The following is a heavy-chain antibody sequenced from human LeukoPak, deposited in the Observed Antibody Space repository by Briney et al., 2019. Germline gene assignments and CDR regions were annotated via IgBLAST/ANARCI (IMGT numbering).Heavy chain of an antibody. V-gene: IGHV3-30-3*01. J-gene: IGHJ4*02. CDR3: ARDRYDSSGYLYYFDY. Sequence: GRSLRLSCAASGFTFSSYAMHWVRQAPGKGLEWVAVISYDGSNKYYADSVKGRFTISRDNSKNKLYLQMNSLRAEDTAVYYCARDRYDSSGYLYYFDYWGQGTLVTVSS. D-gene: IGHD3-22*01. CDR2: ISYDGSNK. CDR1: GFTFSSYA.